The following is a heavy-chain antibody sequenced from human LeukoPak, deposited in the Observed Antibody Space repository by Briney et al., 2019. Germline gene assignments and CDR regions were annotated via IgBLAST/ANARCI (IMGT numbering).Heavy chain of an antibody. V-gene: IGHV4-59*01. CDR1: GGSISSYY. D-gene: IGHD3-9*01. CDR3: ARVYFDWLLKGFDAFDI. CDR2: IYYSGST. J-gene: IGHJ3*02. Sequence: PSETLSLTCTVSGGSISSYYWSWIRQPPGKGLEWIGYIYYSGSTNYNPSLKSRVTIPVDTSKNQFSLKLSSVTAADTAVYYCARVYFDWLLKGFDAFDIWGQGTMVTVSS.